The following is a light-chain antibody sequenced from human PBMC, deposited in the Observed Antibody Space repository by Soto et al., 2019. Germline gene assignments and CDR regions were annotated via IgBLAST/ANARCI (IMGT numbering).Light chain of an antibody. Sequence: QAVVTQEPSLTVSPGGTVTLTCGSSTGAVTSGHYAYWLQQKPGQAPRALIYHTTNTLSWTPARFSASLLGGKAALTLSGAQPEDEALYYCMLTYSGPRVFGGGTQLTVL. J-gene: IGLJ7*01. V-gene: IGLV7-46*01. CDR1: TGAVTSGHY. CDR2: HTT. CDR3: MLTYSGPRV.